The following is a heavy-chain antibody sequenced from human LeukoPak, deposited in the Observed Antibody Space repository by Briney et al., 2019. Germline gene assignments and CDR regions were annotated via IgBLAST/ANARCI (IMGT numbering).Heavy chain of an antibody. CDR1: VYTFTSYD. V-gene: IGHV1-8*01. D-gene: IGHD6-13*01. Sequence: GSSVTVSCKASVYTFTSYDINWVRQAPAQGLEWVGWIYPKSGNTCYSQKVQGRVTTTRNTSISTAYMELSSLRSEDTAVYYCARVRTRGGSSWYSNWFDPWGQGTLLTVSS. J-gene: IGHJ5*02. CDR2: IYPKSGNT. CDR3: ARVRTRGGSSWYSNWFDP.